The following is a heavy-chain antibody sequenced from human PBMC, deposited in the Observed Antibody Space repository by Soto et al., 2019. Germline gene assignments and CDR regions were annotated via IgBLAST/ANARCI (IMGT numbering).Heavy chain of an antibody. CDR1: GFTVSSNY. CDR2: IYSGGST. V-gene: IGHV3-53*04. Sequence: GGSLRLSCAASGFTVSSNYMSWVRQAPGKGLEWVSVIYSGGSTYYADSVKGRFTISRHNSKNTLYLQMNSLRAEDTALYYCARGTYDSSGYYFDYWGQGTLVTVSS. J-gene: IGHJ4*02. D-gene: IGHD3-22*01. CDR3: ARGTYDSSGYYFDY.